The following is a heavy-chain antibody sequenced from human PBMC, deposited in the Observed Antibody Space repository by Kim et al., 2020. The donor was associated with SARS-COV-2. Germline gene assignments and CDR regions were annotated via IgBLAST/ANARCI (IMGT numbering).Heavy chain of an antibody. CDR1: GFTFDDYA. D-gene: IGHD1-26*01. CDR2: ISWNSGSI. V-gene: IGHV3-9*01. Sequence: GGSLRLSCAASGFTFDDYAMHWVRQAPGKGLEWVSGISWNSGSIGYADSVKGRFTISRDNAKNSLYLQMNSLRAEDTALYYCAKDTNPFIVGATTFDYWGQGTLVTVSS. J-gene: IGHJ4*02. CDR3: AKDTNPFIVGATTFDY.